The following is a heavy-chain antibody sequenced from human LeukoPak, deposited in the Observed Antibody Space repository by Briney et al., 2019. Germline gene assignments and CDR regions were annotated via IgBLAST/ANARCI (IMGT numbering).Heavy chain of an antibody. CDR3: ARGGDGYTP. J-gene: IGHJ5*02. CDR2: ISYDGSNK. V-gene: IGHV3-30-3*01. D-gene: IGHD5-24*01. Sequence: PGGSLRLSCAASGFTFSSYAMHWVRQAPGKGLEWVAVISYDGSNKYYADSLKGRFTISRDNAKNSLYLQMNSLRAEDTAMYYCARGGDGYTPWGQGTLVTVSS. CDR1: GFTFSSYA.